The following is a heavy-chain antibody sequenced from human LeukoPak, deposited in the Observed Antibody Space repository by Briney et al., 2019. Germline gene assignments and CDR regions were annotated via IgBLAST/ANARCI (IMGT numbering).Heavy chain of an antibody. J-gene: IGHJ4*02. CDR3: VRDDDRPDNGLDY. Sequence: GGSLRLSCAASGFTFSSDSMNWVRQAPGKGLEWVSYISSTSSTIYYADSVKGRFTISRDNAKNSLYLQMNSLRAEDTAVYYCVRDDDRPDNGLDYWGQGTLVTVSS. CDR2: ISSTSSTI. V-gene: IGHV3-48*04. CDR1: GFTFSSDS. D-gene: IGHD3-22*01.